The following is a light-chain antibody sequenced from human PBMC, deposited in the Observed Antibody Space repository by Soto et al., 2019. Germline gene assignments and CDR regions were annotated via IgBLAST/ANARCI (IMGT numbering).Light chain of an antibody. CDR3: HQYGSSPPWT. CDR1: QSVSGSY. CDR2: DAS. Sequence: EIVMTQSPGTLSLSPGEAATLSCRASQSVSGSYLAWYQQKPGQAPRLVIYDASTRATGIPDRFRGSGSGKAFTLTISRLEPEDSAVYYCHQYGSSPPWTFGQGTKVDIK. J-gene: IGKJ1*01. V-gene: IGKV3-20*01.